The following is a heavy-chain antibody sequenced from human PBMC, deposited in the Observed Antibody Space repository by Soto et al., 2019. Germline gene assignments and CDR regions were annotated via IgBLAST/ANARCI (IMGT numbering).Heavy chain of an antibody. V-gene: IGHV4-39*01. J-gene: IGHJ5*02. Sequence: QLELQESGPGLVKPSETLSLICTVSGGSFTSTDFYWGWIRQSPGKGLEWMGSAFYSGTTYYNPSLRSRVTMLVDTAKNQFSLKLRSVTAADTAVYYCARHRSSSTGRFDPWGQGALVTVSS. D-gene: IGHD2-2*01. CDR3: ARHRSSSTGRFDP. CDR1: GGSFTSTDFY. CDR2: AFYSGTT.